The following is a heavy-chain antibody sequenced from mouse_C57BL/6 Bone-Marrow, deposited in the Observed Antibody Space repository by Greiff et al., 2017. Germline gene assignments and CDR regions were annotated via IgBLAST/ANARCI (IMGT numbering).Heavy chain of an antibody. V-gene: IGHV1-64*01. CDR3: ASNWDGY. CDR1: GYTFTSYW. D-gene: IGHD4-1*01. J-gene: IGHJ2*01. Sequence: VKLMESGAELVKPGASVKLSCKASGYTFTSYWMHWVKQRPGQGLAWIGMINPKSGSTNYNEKFKSKATLTVDKSSSTAYMQLSSLTSADSAVYYCASNWDGYWGQGTTLTVSS. CDR2: INPKSGST.